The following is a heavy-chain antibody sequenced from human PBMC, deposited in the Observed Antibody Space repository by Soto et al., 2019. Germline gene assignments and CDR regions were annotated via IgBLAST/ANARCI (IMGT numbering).Heavy chain of an antibody. J-gene: IGHJ5*02. V-gene: IGHV4-59*01. Sequence: SETLSLTCTVSGGSISSYYWSWIRQPPGKGLEWIGYIYYSGSTNYNPSLKSRVTISVDTSKNQFSLKLSSVTAADTAVYYCARGGGVGRYCSGGSCQNWFDPWGQGTLVTVS. CDR2: IYYSGST. CDR1: GGSISSYY. CDR3: ARGGGVGRYCSGGSCQNWFDP. D-gene: IGHD2-15*01.